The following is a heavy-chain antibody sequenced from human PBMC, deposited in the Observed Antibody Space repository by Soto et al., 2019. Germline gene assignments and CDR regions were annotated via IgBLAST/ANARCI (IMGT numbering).Heavy chain of an antibody. Sequence: QVRLVQSGPAVKKPEASVKVSCKASGYTFSSSAISWVRQAPGQGHEWMGWISSSGVTNYAQNFQGRVTLTVDSSTTTAYMEVRSLSSADTAIYYCARDHGGYGTFDYWGQGTLVTVSS. CDR2: ISSSGVT. J-gene: IGHJ4*02. D-gene: IGHD5-12*01. V-gene: IGHV1-18*04. CDR3: ARDHGGYGTFDY. CDR1: GYTFSSSA.